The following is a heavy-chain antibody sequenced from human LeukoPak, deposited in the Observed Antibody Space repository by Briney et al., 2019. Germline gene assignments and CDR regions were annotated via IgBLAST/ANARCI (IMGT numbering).Heavy chain of an antibody. V-gene: IGHV5-10-1*01. Sequence: GASLEISCKGSGSSFTSYWISWVRQLPGKGLEWMGRIDPSDSYTNYSPSFQGHVTISADKSISTAYLQWSSLKASDTAMYYCARHLGGSGWFWGQGTLVSVSS. D-gene: IGHD6-19*01. CDR3: ARHLGGSGWF. CDR2: IDPSDSYT. CDR1: GSSFTSYW. J-gene: IGHJ4*02.